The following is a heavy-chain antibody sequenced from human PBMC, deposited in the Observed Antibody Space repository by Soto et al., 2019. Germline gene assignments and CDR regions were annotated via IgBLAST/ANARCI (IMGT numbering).Heavy chain of an antibody. CDR2: IIPIFGTA. D-gene: IGHD2-2*01. CDR1: GGTFSSYA. J-gene: IGHJ5*02. CDR3: ARDGGYCISTSCHNWFDP. Sequence: QVQLVQSGAEVKKPGSSVKVSCKASGGTFSSYAISWVRQAPGQGLEWMGGIIPIFGTANYAQKFQGRVTIPADESTSTAYMELSSLRSEDTAVYYCARDGGYCISTSCHNWFDPWGQGTLVTVSS. V-gene: IGHV1-69*12.